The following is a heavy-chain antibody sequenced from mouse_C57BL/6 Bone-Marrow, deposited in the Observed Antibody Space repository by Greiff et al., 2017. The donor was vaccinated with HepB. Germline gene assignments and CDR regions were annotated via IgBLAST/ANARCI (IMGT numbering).Heavy chain of an antibody. D-gene: IGHD1-1*01. Sequence: VQLQQSGAELVRPGASVKLSCTASGFNIKDYYMHWVKQRPEQGLEWIGRIDPEDGDTEYAPKFQGKATMTADTSSNTAYLQLSSLTSEDTAVNYCTRYYGSSPWFAYWGQGTLVTVSA. CDR1: GFNIKDYY. V-gene: IGHV14-1*01. J-gene: IGHJ3*01. CDR3: TRYYGSSPWFAY. CDR2: IDPEDGDT.